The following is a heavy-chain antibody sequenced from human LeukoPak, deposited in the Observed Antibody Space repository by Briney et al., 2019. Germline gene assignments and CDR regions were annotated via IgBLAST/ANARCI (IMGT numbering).Heavy chain of an antibody. CDR1: GFTFSTYA. D-gene: IGHD2-8*01. Sequence: GGSLRLSCAASGFTFSTYAMNWVRQAPGKGLEWVAVISDDGRHNYYADSVKGRFTISRDNSKSTLYLQMNSLRDDDSAAYFCARVYLERLTAGYFDHWGQGTQVTVS. CDR2: ISDDGRHN. CDR3: ARVYLERLTAGYFDH. J-gene: IGHJ4*02. V-gene: IGHV3-30*04.